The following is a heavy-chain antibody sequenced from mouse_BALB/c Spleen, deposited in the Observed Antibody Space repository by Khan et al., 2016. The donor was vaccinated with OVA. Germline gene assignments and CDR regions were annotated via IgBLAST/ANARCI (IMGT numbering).Heavy chain of an antibody. CDR2: INPSNGYT. D-gene: IGHD2-14*01. CDR3: VRDGAYHRNDGWFAY. J-gene: IGHJ3*01. CDR1: GYTFTSYT. Sequence: LKQSGAELARPGASVKMSCKASGYTFTSYTIHWIKERPGQGLEWIGYINPSNGYTNYNQKFKDKATLTTDKSSTTAYLQLSSLTSDDSAVYNCVRDGAYHRNDGWFAYWGQGTLVTGSA. V-gene: IGHV1-4*01.